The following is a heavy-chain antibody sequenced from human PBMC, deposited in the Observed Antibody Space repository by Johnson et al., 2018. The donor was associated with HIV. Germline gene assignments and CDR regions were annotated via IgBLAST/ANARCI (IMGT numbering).Heavy chain of an antibody. Sequence: VQLVESGGGLVKPGGSLRLSCAASGFTFSNAWMSWVRQAPGKGLEWVGRITSKADGGTTDYAAPVTGRFTISRDDSKNTLYLQMNSLRAEDTAVYYCARVTKYYFDGSVDGFDVWGQGTVVTVSS. CDR2: ITSKADGGTT. CDR1: GFTFSNAW. D-gene: IGHD3-22*01. CDR3: ARVTKYYFDGSVDGFDV. J-gene: IGHJ3*01. V-gene: IGHV3-15*01.